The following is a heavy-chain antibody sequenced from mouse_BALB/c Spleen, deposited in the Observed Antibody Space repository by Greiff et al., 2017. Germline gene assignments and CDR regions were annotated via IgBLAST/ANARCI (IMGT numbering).Heavy chain of an antibody. CDR1: GYSITSGYY. CDR2: ISYDSSN. D-gene: IGHD2-2*01. CDR3: RGDGNGLRWGAY. Sequence: EVKLQESGSGLVKPSQSLSLSCSVTGYSITSGYYWNWIRQFPGNKLEWMGYISYDSSNNYNPSLKNRISLTRDTSKNQYFLKLNSVTTEEAATYYCRGDGNGLRWGAYWGQGTLVTVSA. V-gene: IGHV3-6*02. J-gene: IGHJ3*01.